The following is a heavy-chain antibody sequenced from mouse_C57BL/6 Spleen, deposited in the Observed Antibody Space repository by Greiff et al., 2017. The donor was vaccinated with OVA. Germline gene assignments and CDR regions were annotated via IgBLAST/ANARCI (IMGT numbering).Heavy chain of an antibody. V-gene: IGHV1-69*01. CDR3: ARWGYVDY. Sequence: QVQLQQPGAELVMPGASVKLSCKASGYTFTSYWMHWVKQRPGQGLEWIGEIDPSDSYTNYNQKFKGKSTLTVDKSSSTAYMQLSSLTSEDSAVYYCARWGYVDYWGQGTSVTVSS. CDR2: IDPSDSYT. CDR1: GYTFTSYW. J-gene: IGHJ4*01.